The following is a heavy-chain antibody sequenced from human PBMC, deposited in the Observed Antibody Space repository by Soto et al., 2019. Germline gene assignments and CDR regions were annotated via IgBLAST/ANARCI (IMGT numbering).Heavy chain of an antibody. CDR1: GFSLSTSGVG. CDR2: IYWDDDK. J-gene: IGHJ4*02. V-gene: IGHV2-5*02. CDR3: AHTPYYYGSGNNYFDY. Sequence: QITLKESGPTLVKPTQTLTLTCTFSGFSLSTSGVGVGWIRQPPGKALEWLALIYWDDDKRYSPSLKSRLTITKDTSKNPVVLTMTTMDPVDTATYYCAHTPYYYGSGNNYFDYCGQGTPLTVSS. D-gene: IGHD3-10*01.